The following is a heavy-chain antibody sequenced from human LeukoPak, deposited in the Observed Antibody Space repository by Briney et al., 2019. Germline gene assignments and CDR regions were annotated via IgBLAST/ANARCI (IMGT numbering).Heavy chain of an antibody. D-gene: IGHD2-21*01. Sequence: GGSLRLSCAASGFTFSSYWMGWVRQAPGKGLEWVANIKQDGSEKYYVDSVKGRFTISRDNAKNSLYLQMNSLRVEDTALYYCAKDRAYGQFLWGNDYWGQGTLVTVSS. CDR1: GFTFSSYW. CDR3: AKDRAYGQFLWGNDY. J-gene: IGHJ4*02. CDR2: IKQDGSEK. V-gene: IGHV3-7*01.